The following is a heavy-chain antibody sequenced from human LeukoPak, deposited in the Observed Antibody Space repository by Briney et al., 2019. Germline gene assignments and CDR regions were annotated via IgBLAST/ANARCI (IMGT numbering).Heavy chain of an antibody. Sequence: SETLSLTCVVSGGSISSGSHYWSWIRQPPGKGLEWIGYIYHSGSTSYCPSLKSRVTISVDRAKNQFSLTLISVTAADTAVYYCARAFAFDDYGDPNAFDIWGQGTMVTVSS. CDR2: IYHSGST. CDR1: GGSISSGSHY. J-gene: IGHJ3*02. CDR3: ARAFAFDDYGDPNAFDI. V-gene: IGHV4-30-2*01. D-gene: IGHD4-17*01.